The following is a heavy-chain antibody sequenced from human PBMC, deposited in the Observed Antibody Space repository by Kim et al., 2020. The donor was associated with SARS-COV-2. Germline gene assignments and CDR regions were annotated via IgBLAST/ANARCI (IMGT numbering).Heavy chain of an antibody. V-gene: IGHV4-59*01. D-gene: IGHD6-25*01. J-gene: IGHJ5*02. Sequence: TPSLKSRVTISVDTSKNRCSLKLSSVTAADTAVYYCARDFGGYSSGWFDPWGQGTLVTVSS. CDR3: ARDFGGYSSGWFDP.